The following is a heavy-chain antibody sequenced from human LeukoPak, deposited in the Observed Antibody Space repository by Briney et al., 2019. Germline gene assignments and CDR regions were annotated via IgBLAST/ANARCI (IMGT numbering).Heavy chain of an antibody. CDR3: AAMSPLIGVVHRPLGY. J-gene: IGHJ4*02. CDR1: ELSFSRFN. Sequence: GGSLRLSCQVSELSFSRFNMHWVRQAQGKGLEWVAFISYDGREKSYADSVKGRFNVSRDNSNNPLYVQMNGLRPEDTAVYYCAAMSPLIGVVHRPLGYWGQGTLVTVSS. V-gene: IGHV3-30*04. CDR2: ISYDGREK. D-gene: IGHD2-2*01.